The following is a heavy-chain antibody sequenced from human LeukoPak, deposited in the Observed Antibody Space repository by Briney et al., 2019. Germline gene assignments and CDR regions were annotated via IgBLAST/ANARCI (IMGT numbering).Heavy chain of an antibody. V-gene: IGHV4-59*08. Sequence: SETLSHTCTDSGGSMSSYYWSWIRQPPGKGLEWIGYIYYSGSTNYNPSLKSRVTISVDTSKNQFSLKLSSVTAADTAVYYCARQIYDSSGYLLDYWGQGTLVTVSS. J-gene: IGHJ4*02. CDR2: IYYSGST. D-gene: IGHD3-22*01. CDR1: GGSMSSYY. CDR3: ARQIYDSSGYLLDY.